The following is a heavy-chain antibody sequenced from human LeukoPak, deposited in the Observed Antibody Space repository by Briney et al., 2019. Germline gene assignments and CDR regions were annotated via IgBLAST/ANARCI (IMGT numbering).Heavy chain of an antibody. CDR1: GGSISDYY. D-gene: IGHD3-22*01. J-gene: IGHJ4*02. Sequence: NPSETLSLTCTVSGGSISDYYWNWMRQPPGKGLEWIGYIYYSGSTNYNPSLKSRVTISVDTSKNQFSLKLSSVTAADTAVYYCARGSSSGYYPVGDYYFDYWGQGTLVTVSS. CDR3: ARGSSSGYYPVGDYYFDY. V-gene: IGHV4-59*01. CDR2: IYYSGST.